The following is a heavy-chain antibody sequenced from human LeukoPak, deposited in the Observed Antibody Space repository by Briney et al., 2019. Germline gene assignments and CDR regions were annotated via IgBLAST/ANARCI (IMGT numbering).Heavy chain of an antibody. V-gene: IGHV4-39*01. CDR1: GDSISSSSYS. D-gene: IGHD1-7*01. Sequence: PSETLSLTCTVSGDSISSSSYSWGWIRQPPGKGLEWIGSIYHSGRTYYNPSLKSRVTISVDTSKNQFSLKLSSVTAADTAVYYCARAELELPRSPGTISQYYFDYWGQGTLVTVSS. CDR3: ARAELELPRSPGTISQYYFDY. CDR2: IYHSGRT. J-gene: IGHJ4*02.